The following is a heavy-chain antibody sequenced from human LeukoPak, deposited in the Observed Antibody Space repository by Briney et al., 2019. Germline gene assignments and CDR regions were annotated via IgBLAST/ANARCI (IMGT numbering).Heavy chain of an antibody. J-gene: IGHJ4*02. CDR3: ARIAAAGFDY. Sequence: GGSLRLSCAASGFTFSSYWMSWVRQAPGKGLEWVANIKQDGSEKYYIDSVKGRFTISRDNAKSSLYLQMNSPRAEDTAVYYCARIAAAGFDYWGQGTLVTVSS. V-gene: IGHV3-7*01. CDR1: GFTFSSYW. CDR2: IKQDGSEK. D-gene: IGHD6-13*01.